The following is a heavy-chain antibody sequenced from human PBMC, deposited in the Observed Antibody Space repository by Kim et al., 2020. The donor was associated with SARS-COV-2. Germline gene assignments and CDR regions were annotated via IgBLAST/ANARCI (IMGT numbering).Heavy chain of an antibody. CDR3: AREGKDSSGHPCDY. J-gene: IGHJ4*02. V-gene: IGHV1-2*02. CDR1: GYTFTGYY. Sequence: ASVKVSCKASGYTFTGYYMHWVRQAPGQGLEWMGWINPNSGGTNYAQKFQGRVTMTRDTSISTAYMELSRLRSDDTAVYYCAREGKDSSGHPCDYWGQGTLVTVSS. D-gene: IGHD3-22*01. CDR2: INPNSGGT.